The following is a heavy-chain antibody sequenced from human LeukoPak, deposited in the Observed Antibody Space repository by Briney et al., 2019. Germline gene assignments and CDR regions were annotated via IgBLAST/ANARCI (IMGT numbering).Heavy chain of an antibody. CDR2: ISGSGGST. Sequence: PGGPLTLSCAASGFTFSSYAMSWVRQAPGKGLEWVSTISGSGGSTDYADSVKGRFTISRDNSKNTLYLQMNSLRVEDTAVYYCAGPGYSSSWYEGYWGQGTLVTVSS. CDR3: AGPGYSSSWYEGY. D-gene: IGHD6-13*01. V-gene: IGHV3-23*01. J-gene: IGHJ4*02. CDR1: GFTFSSYA.